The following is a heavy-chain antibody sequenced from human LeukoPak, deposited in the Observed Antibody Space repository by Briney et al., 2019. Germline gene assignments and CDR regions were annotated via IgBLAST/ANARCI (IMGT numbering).Heavy chain of an antibody. CDR1: GYTFTGYY. V-gene: IGHV1-2*02. Sequence: GASVKVSCKASGYTFTGYYMHWVRQAPGQGLEWMGWINPNSGGTNYAQKFQGRVTMTRDTSISTAYMELSRLRSDDTAVYYCARGPMGNYYYYMDVWGKGTTVTISS. CDR2: INPNSGGT. D-gene: IGHD7-27*01. CDR3: ARGPMGNYYYYMDV. J-gene: IGHJ6*03.